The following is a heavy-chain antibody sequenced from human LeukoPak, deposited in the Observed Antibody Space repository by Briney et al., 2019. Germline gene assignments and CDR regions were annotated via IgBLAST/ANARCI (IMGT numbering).Heavy chain of an antibody. D-gene: IGHD2-15*01. CDR1: GGSISSSSYY. J-gene: IGHJ5*02. CDR3: AKFVGYCSGGSCYGGWFDP. Sequence: ETLSLTCSVSGGSISSSSYYWGWIRQPPGKGLEWVANIKQDGNEKYYADSVKGRFTISRDNSKNTLYLQMNSLRAEDTAVYYCAKFVGYCSGGSCYGGWFDPWGQGTLVTVSS. V-gene: IGHV3-7*01. CDR2: IKQDGNEK.